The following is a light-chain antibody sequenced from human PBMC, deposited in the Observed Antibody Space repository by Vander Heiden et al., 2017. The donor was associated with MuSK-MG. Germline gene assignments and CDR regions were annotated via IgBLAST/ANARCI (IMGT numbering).Light chain of an antibody. J-gene: IGLJ2*01. Sequence: QSVLTQPPSASGTPGQRVTISCSGSSSNSGSNTVNWYQQRPGTAPKRLIYSNNQRPSGVPDRFSGSKSGTSASLAISGLQSEDEADYYCAAWDDSLNGVVFGGGTKLTVL. CDR3: AAWDDSLNGVV. CDR1: SSNSGSNT. V-gene: IGLV1-44*01. CDR2: SNN.